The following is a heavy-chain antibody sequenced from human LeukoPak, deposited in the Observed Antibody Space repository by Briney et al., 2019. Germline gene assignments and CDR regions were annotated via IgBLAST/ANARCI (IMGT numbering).Heavy chain of an antibody. CDR1: GYTSIAYA. CDR3: ARNQQLGGHSYYYYGMDV. Sequence: GGSLRLSCVGSGYTSIAYALTWARQAPGKGLEWVSGISGGGVTTYYADSVKGRFTISRDNSKNTLYLQMNSLRADDTAIYYCARNQQLGGHSYYYYGMDVWGQGTTVTVSS. J-gene: IGHJ6*02. D-gene: IGHD3-16*01. CDR2: ISGGGVTT. V-gene: IGHV3-23*01.